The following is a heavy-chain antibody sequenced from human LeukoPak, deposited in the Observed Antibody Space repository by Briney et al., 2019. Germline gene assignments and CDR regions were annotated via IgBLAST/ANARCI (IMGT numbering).Heavy chain of an antibody. J-gene: IGHJ4*02. CDR3: ASLFGEGFDY. Sequence: GGSLRLSCAASGFTFNTYWMSWVRQAPGKGLEWVSYISSSGSTIYYADSVKGRFTISRDNAKNSLYLQMNSLRAEDTAVYYCASLFGEGFDYWGQGTLVTVSS. V-gene: IGHV3-48*04. CDR1: GFTFNTYW. CDR2: ISSSGSTI. D-gene: IGHD3-10*01.